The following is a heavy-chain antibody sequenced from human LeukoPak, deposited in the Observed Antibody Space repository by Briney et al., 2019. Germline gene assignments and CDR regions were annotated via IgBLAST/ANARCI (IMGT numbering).Heavy chain of an antibody. V-gene: IGHV1-2*02. CDR2: INPNSGGT. CDR3: ASRPEYCSSTSCYSGSGSFDY. D-gene: IGHD2-2*01. CDR1: GYTFTGCY. Sequence: ASVKVSCKASGYTFTGCYMHWVRQAPGQGLEWMGWINPNSGGTNYAQKFQGRVTMTRDTSISTAYMELSRLRSDDTAVYYCASRPEYCSSTSCYSGSGSFDYWGQGTLVTVSS. J-gene: IGHJ4*02.